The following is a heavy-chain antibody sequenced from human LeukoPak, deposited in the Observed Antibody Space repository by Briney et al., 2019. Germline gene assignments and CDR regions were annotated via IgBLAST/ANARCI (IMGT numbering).Heavy chain of an antibody. Sequence: AAVKVSCKASGYTFTRYDINWVRQATGQGLGRMGWMNPNTGSTGYAQEFQGGVTMTRDTSITTAYMELSSLRSEDTAVYYCARGPDYRTPCDDTTCPRYCYYYMDVWGKGTTVTVSS. CDR2: MNPNTGST. CDR3: ARGPDYRTPCDDTTCPRYCYYYMDV. J-gene: IGHJ6*03. D-gene: IGHD2-2*01. CDR1: GYTFTRYD. V-gene: IGHV1-8*01.